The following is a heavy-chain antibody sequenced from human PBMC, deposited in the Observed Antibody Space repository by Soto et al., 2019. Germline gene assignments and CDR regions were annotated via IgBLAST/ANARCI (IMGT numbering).Heavy chain of an antibody. V-gene: IGHV1-46*01. CDR3: ARALYSYGPLRYFDY. CDR1: GYTFTSYY. J-gene: IGHJ4*02. Sequence: ASVKVSCKASGYTFTSYYMHWVRQAPGQGLEWMGLINPSAGSTSYAQKFQGRVTITADESTSTAYMELSSLRSEDTAVYYCARALYSYGPLRYFDYWGQGTLVTVSS. D-gene: IGHD5-18*01. CDR2: INPSAGST.